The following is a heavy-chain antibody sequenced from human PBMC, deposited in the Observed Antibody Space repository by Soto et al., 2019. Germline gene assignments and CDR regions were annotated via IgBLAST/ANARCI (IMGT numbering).Heavy chain of an antibody. Sequence: QVQLQESGPGLVKPSQTLSLTCTVSGGSISSGDYYWRWIRQPPGKGLEWIGYIYYSGSTYYNPALKSRVTISVDTSKNQFSLKLSSVTAADAAVYDCARDQGYGGGMDVWGQGTTVTVSS. CDR3: ARDQGYGGGMDV. J-gene: IGHJ6*02. CDR2: IYYSGST. V-gene: IGHV4-30-4*01. CDR1: GGSISSGDYY. D-gene: IGHD3-16*01.